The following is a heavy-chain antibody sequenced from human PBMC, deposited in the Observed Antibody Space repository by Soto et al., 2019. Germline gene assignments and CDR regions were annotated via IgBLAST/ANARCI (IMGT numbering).Heavy chain of an antibody. Sequence: GESLKDSGQGSGYRFSDYSIGSVRQMPEKGLELIRIIYPGDSDTRYSPSFQGQVTIAADKSSSTAYLHWSSVKASDTAMYYCAILLAPGNTCFAGPYNGLDLWGEGTPVTVSS. CDR2: IYPGDSDT. CDR1: GYRFSDYS. V-gene: IGHV5-51*03. J-gene: IGHJ5*02. CDR3: AILLAPGNTCFAGPYNGLDL. D-gene: IGHD3-16*01.